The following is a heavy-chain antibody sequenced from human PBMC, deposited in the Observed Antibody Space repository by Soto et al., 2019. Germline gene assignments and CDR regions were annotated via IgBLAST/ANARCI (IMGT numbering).Heavy chain of an antibody. V-gene: IGHV1-69*01. D-gene: IGHD2-2*01. CDR1: GGTFGSYA. Sequence: QVQLVQSGAEVKKPGSSVKVSCKASGGTFGSYAISWVRQAPGQGLEWMGGIIPIPGTANYAQKFQGRVTIAADESTTTAYRELSSLRSEATAVYYCARSQGSSTSLEIYYYYYGMDVWGQGTTVTVSS. J-gene: IGHJ6*02. CDR3: ARSQGSSTSLEIYYYYYGMDV. CDR2: IIPIPGTA.